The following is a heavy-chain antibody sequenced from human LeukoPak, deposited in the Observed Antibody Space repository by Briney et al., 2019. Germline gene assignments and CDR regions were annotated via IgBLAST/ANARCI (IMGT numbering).Heavy chain of an antibody. CDR3: ARSRAFNSGAFDP. CDR1: GASVSSASY. V-gene: IGHV4-61*01. Sequence: SETLSLTCTVSGASVSSASYWTWIRQPPGKGVEWIAHIYNGVSTNYNPSLKSRVTISVDTSKNQFSLRLNSVTAADTAVYYCARSRAFNSGAFDPWGQGSLVTVSS. D-gene: IGHD1-26*01. CDR2: IYNGVST. J-gene: IGHJ5*02.